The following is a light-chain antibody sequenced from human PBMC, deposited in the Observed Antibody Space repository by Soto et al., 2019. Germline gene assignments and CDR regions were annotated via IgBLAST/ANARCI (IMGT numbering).Light chain of an antibody. Sequence: DIQMTQSPSTLSASVGDRVTITCRASQNITNWLAWYQQKPGKAPKLLIYKASSLQSGVPSRFSGSVSGTEFTLTISSLQPDDFATYYCQQYNLYPWTFGQGTKVEIK. V-gene: IGKV1-5*03. CDR3: QQYNLYPWT. J-gene: IGKJ1*01. CDR2: KAS. CDR1: QNITNW.